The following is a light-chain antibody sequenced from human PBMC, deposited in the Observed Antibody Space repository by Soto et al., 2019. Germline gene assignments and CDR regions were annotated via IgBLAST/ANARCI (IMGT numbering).Light chain of an antibody. Sequence: EIVLTQSPATLSLPPGERATLSCRASQSVSNNYLAWYQQKPGQAPRLLIYGASNRDTGIPDRFSGSGSGTDFPLTISRLEPEDFAVYYCQQYGSSGTCGQGTKVDI. J-gene: IGKJ1*01. CDR2: GAS. V-gene: IGKV3-20*01. CDR3: QQYGSSGT. CDR1: QSVSNNY.